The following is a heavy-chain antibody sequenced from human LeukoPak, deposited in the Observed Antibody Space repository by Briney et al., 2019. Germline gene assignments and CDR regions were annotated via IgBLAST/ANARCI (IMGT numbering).Heavy chain of an antibody. CDR3: ARDHRYCSGGSCYPPGY. Sequence: PGGSLRLSCAASGFTFSSYWMHWVRQAPGKGLVWVSRINTDGSSTSYADSVKGRFTISRDNAKNTLYLQMNSLRAEDTAVYYCARDHRYCSGGSCYPPGYWGQGTLVTVSS. D-gene: IGHD2-15*01. V-gene: IGHV3-74*01. CDR2: INTDGSST. J-gene: IGHJ4*02. CDR1: GFTFSSYW.